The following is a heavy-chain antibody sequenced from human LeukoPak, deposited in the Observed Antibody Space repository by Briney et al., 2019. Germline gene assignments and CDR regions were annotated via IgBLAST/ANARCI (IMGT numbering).Heavy chain of an antibody. CDR2: ISYDGSNK. V-gene: IGHV3-30*18. J-gene: IGHJ4*02. Sequence: GRSLRLSCAASGFTLSSYGMHWVRQAPGKGLEWVAVISYDGSNKYYADSVKGRFTISRDNSKNTLYLQMNSLRAEDTAVYYCAKEGHGSSLDYWGQGTLVTVSS. D-gene: IGHD6-13*01. CDR1: GFTLSSYG. CDR3: AKEGHGSSLDY.